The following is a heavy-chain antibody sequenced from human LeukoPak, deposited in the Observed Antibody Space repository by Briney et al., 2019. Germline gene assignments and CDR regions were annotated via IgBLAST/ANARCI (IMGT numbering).Heavy chain of an antibody. CDR1: GFTFSSYS. D-gene: IGHD3-10*01. V-gene: IGHV3-21*01. CDR3: ARDHPSILITMVRGRKGFDY. J-gene: IGHJ4*02. Sequence: PGGSLRLSCAASGFTFSSYSMNWVRQAPGKGLEWVSSISSSSNYIYYADSVKGRFTISRDNAKNSLYLQMNSLRAEDTAVYYCARDHPSILITMVRGRKGFDYWGQGTLVTVSS. CDR2: ISSSSNYI.